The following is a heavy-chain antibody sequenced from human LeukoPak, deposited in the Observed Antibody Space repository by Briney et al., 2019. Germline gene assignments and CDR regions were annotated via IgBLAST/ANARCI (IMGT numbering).Heavy chain of an antibody. CDR2: INQDGSAK. Sequence: PGGSLRLSCADSGFLFSNSWMAWVRQVPGRGLEWLANINQDGSAKTCVDSVKGRFTISRDNAKNSLYLQMNSLRAEDTAMYYCARDSGYNAFDYWGQGTLVTVSS. CDR1: GFLFSNSW. V-gene: IGHV3-7*05. D-gene: IGHD5-12*01. J-gene: IGHJ4*02. CDR3: ARDSGYNAFDY.